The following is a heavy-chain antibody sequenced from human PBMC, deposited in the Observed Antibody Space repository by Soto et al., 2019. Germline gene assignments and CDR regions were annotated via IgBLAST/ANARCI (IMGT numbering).Heavy chain of an antibody. J-gene: IGHJ3*02. D-gene: IGHD3-16*01. CDR3: ARDLPGVYVWVLQTSDAFDI. V-gene: IGHV1-18*04. Sequence: ASVEVSCKXSGYTFTSYGISWVRQAPGQGLEWMGWISAYNGNTNYAQKLQGRVTMTTDTSTSTAYMELRSLRSDDTAVYYCARDLPGVYVWVLQTSDAFDIWGQGTMVTVSS. CDR2: ISAYNGNT. CDR1: GYTFTSYG.